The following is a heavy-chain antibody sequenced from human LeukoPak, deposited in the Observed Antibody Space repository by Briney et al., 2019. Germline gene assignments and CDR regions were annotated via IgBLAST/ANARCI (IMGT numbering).Heavy chain of an antibody. CDR1: GGSISSYY. D-gene: IGHD2-2*01. V-gene: IGHV4-59*08. CDR3: ARHILGYCSSTSCYGLYYFDY. Sequence: SETLSLTCTASGGSISSYYWSWIRQPPGKGLEWIGYIYYSGSTNYNPSLKSRVTISVDTSKNQFSLKLSSVTAADTAVYYCARHILGYCSSTSCYGLYYFDYWGQGTLVTVSS. J-gene: IGHJ4*02. CDR2: IYYSGST.